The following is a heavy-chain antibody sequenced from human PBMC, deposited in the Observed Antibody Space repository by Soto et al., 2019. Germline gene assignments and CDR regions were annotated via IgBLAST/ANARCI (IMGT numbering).Heavy chain of an antibody. Sequence: GESLKISCAASRFTFSSYAMSWVRQAPGKGLEWVSAISGSGSSTYYADSVKGRFTISRDNSKNTLYLQMNSLRAEDTAVYYCAKATHTSGWYYLDYWGQGALVTVSS. D-gene: IGHD6-19*01. J-gene: IGHJ4*02. V-gene: IGHV3-23*01. CDR1: RFTFSSYA. CDR2: ISGSGSST. CDR3: AKATHTSGWYYLDY.